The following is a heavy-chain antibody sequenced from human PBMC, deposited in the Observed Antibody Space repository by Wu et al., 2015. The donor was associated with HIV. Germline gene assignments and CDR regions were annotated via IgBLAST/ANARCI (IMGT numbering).Heavy chain of an antibody. D-gene: IGHD3-10*01. CDR2: ISAYNGDT. V-gene: IGHV1-18*01. Sequence: QVQLVQSGAEVKKPGASVKVSCKASGYTFSHYGITWVRQAPGQGLEWMGWISAYNGDTNYAQKFQGRITMTTDTSTTGYMELRSLTSDDTAVYYCARGSPYSYGSGSSLSMDVWGQGTTVTVSS. CDR3: ARGSPYSYGSGSSLSMDV. CDR1: GYTFSHYG. J-gene: IGHJ6*02.